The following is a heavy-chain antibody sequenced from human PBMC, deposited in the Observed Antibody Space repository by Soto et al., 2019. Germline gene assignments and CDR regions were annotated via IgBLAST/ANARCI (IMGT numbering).Heavy chain of an antibody. CDR2: ISVSGDST. D-gene: IGHD2-21*02. J-gene: IGHJ4*02. Sequence: EVQLLESGGGLVQPGGSLRLSCAASGVTFSSYAMSWVRQAPGKGLEWVSGISVSGDSTYYAGSVKGRFTISRDNSQSTLYLRWNSLRDEGTAVYYGAKIFRDGDPVYWGQGALVTVSS. V-gene: IGHV3-23*01. CDR3: AKIFRDGDPVY. CDR1: GVTFSSYA.